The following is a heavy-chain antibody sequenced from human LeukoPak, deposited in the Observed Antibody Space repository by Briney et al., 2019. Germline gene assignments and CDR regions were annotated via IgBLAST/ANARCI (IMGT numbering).Heavy chain of an antibody. J-gene: IGHJ4*02. CDR3: ARDYWRSIDH. CDR1: GFIFSNYN. CDR2: IDTSNTI. Sequence: GGSLRLSCAASGFIFSNYNMNWVRQAPGKGLEWVSYIDTSNTIYYADSVKGRFTIYRDNAKNSMYLEMNSLRAEDTAVYYCARDYWRSIDHWGQGTLVNVSS. D-gene: IGHD1-1*01. V-gene: IGHV3-48*01.